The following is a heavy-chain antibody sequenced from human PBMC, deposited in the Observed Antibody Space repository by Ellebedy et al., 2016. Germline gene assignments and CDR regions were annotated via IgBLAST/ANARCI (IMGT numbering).Heavy chain of an antibody. D-gene: IGHD5-12*01. Sequence: SETLSLXCTVSGGSISSSSYYWGWIRQPPGKGLEWIGSIYYSGSTYYNPSLKSRVTISVDTSKNQFSLKLSSVTAADTAVYYCARDGYRPGFDYWGQGTLVTVSS. CDR3: ARDGYRPGFDY. CDR2: IYYSGST. CDR1: GGSISSSSYY. J-gene: IGHJ4*02. V-gene: IGHV4-39*07.